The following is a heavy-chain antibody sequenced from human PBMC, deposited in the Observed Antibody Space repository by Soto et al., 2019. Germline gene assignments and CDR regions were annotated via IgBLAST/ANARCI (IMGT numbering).Heavy chain of an antibody. J-gene: IGHJ6*02. V-gene: IGHV1-3*01. Sequence: RASVKVSCKASGYTFTSYAMHWVRQAPGQRLEWMGWINAGNGNTKYSQKFQGRVTITRDTSASTAYMELSSLRSEDTAVYYCASSFIFTGYFGMDVWGQGTTVTVSS. CDR2: INAGNGNT. D-gene: IGHD3-9*01. CDR3: ASSFIFTGYFGMDV. CDR1: GYTFTSYA.